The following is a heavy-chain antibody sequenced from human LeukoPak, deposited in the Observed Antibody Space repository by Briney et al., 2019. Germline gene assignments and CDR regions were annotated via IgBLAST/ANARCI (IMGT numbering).Heavy chain of an antibody. CDR2: ISSTGSTI. D-gene: IGHD2/OR15-2a*01. V-gene: IGHV3-11*04. CDR1: GFTFDDYG. J-gene: IGHJ4*02. Sequence: GGSLRLSCAASGFTFDDYGMSWVRQAPGKGLEWVSYISSTGSTIYYADSVRGRFTISRDNAQNSLYLQMNSLRGEDTAVYYCARETDSTLFDYWGQGTLVTLSS. CDR3: ARETDSTLFDY.